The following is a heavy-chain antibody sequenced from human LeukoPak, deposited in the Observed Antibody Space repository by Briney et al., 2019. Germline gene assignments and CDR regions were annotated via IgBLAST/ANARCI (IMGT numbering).Heavy chain of an antibody. CDR2: IKQDGSEK. CDR1: GFTFNNAW. CDR3: ARVRAKWELLDAFDI. J-gene: IGHJ3*02. D-gene: IGHD1-26*01. V-gene: IGHV3-7*01. Sequence: GGSLRLSCAASGFTFNNAWMSWVRQAPGKGLEWVANIKQDGSEKYYVDSVKGRFTISRDNAKNSLYLQMNSLRAEDTAVYYCARVRAKWELLDAFDIWGQGTMVTVSS.